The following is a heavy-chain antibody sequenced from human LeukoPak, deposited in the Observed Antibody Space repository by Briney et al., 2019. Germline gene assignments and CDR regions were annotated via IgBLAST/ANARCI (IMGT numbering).Heavy chain of an antibody. J-gene: IGHJ4*02. D-gene: IGHD5-24*01. CDR1: GYSFTIYW. V-gene: IGHV5-51*01. CDR2: IYPGGSET. CDR3: ARASRDGYNQNFDH. Sequence: GESLKISCKVSGYSFTIYWIAWVRQMPGKGLEWMGIIYPGGSETRYDPSFQGQVTISADTSTSTAYLQWSSLRASDTAMYYCARASRDGYNQNFDHWGQGTQVTVSS.